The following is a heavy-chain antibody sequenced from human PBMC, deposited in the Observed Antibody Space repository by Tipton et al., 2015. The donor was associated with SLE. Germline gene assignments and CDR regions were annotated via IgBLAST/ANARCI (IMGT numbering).Heavy chain of an antibody. J-gene: IGHJ4*02. D-gene: IGHD2-15*01. CDR3: AREDCSGGGCYPAY. CDR1: GYTFISYA. V-gene: IGHV1-18*01. CDR2: ISAYNGNT. Sequence: QVQLVQSGAEVKKPGASVKVSCKASGYTFISYAISWVRQAPGQGLEWMAWISAYNGNTNYAQKLQGRVSMTTDTSTSTAYMELRSLSSDDTALYYCAREDCSGGGCYPAYWGQGTLVTVSS.